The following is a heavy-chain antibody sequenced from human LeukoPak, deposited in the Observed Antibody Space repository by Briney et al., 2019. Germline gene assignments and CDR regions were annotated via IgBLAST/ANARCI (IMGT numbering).Heavy chain of an antibody. CDR2: ISAYNGNT. CDR1: GYTFISYG. D-gene: IGHD3-10*01. CDR3: ARGGPYYGSGSYSGYFDY. J-gene: IGHJ4*02. V-gene: IGHV1-18*01. Sequence: GASVKVSCKASGYTFISYGITWVRQAPGQGLEWIGWISAYNGNTNYAQNLQGRVTMTTDTSTSTAYMELRSLRSDDTAVYYCARGGPYYGSGSYSGYFDYWGQGTLVTVS.